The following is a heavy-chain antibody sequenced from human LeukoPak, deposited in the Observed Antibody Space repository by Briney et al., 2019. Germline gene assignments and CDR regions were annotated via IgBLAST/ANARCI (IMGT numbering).Heavy chain of an antibody. Sequence: PGGSLRLSCAASGFTFDDYAMHWVRQAPGKGLEWVSGISWNSGSIGYADSVKGRFTISRDNAKNSLYLQMNSLRAEDTALYYCAKAPSGYFDYWGQGTLVTVSS. D-gene: IGHD3-10*01. J-gene: IGHJ4*02. CDR1: GFTFDDYA. CDR3: AKAPSGYFDY. CDR2: ISWNSGSI. V-gene: IGHV3-9*01.